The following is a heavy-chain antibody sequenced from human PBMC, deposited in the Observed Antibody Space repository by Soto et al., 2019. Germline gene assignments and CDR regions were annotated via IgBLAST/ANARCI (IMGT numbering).Heavy chain of an antibody. CDR3: ARDNGGLAAPGTDWFDP. Sequence: QVQLVQSGAEVRKPGASVTISCKASGYTFRNYGITWVRQAPGQGLEWMGWISAYNGDTKYAEKVQSRLTMTTDTSTSTAYMELRSLRSDDTAVYYCARDNGGLAAPGTDWFDPWGQGTLVTVSS. CDR2: ISAYNGDT. D-gene: IGHD6-13*01. V-gene: IGHV1-18*01. CDR1: GYTFRNYG. J-gene: IGHJ5*02.